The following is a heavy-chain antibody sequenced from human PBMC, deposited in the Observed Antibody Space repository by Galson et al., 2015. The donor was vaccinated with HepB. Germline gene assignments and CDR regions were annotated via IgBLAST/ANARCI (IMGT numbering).Heavy chain of an antibody. J-gene: IGHJ3*02. CDR3: ARDLAAETTDAFDI. Sequence: SVKVSCKASGYSFNSYGITWVRQAPGQGLQWMGWISGYNGRAMYAQEFQDRVTLTIDTSTTTASMEVNRLTSDDTAMYYCARDLAAETTDAFDIWGQGTMVTVSS. D-gene: IGHD6-13*01. V-gene: IGHV1-18*01. CDR2: ISGYNGRA. CDR1: GYSFNSYG.